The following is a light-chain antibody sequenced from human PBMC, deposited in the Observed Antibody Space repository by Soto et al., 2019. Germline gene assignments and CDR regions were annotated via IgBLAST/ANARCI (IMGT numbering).Light chain of an antibody. CDR3: QQHSDCPLT. CDR2: AAS. V-gene: IGKV3-11*01. J-gene: IGKJ5*01. CDR1: QSVCSY. Sequence: EILMTQSPATLSLSPGERATLSCRASQSVCSYLGWYQQKPGQAPRLLIYAASHRDTGIPARFSGRWARTDCTLPTSRLEADYVLFYCCQQHSDCPLTFGPGT.